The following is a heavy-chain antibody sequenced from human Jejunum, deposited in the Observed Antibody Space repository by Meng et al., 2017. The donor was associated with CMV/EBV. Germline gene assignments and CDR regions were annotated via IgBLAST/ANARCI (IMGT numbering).Heavy chain of an antibody. Sequence: SGFTFRNYWMHWARQVPGKGLVWFSRISTDGSTTNYADSVKGRFTISRDNAKNTLYLQMNNLRVDDTAIYYCVRDLISGVVPLGYWGQGTVVTVSS. CDR2: ISTDGSTT. J-gene: IGHJ4*02. CDR3: VRDLISGVVPLGY. V-gene: IGHV3-74*01. CDR1: GFTFRNYW. D-gene: IGHD3-3*01.